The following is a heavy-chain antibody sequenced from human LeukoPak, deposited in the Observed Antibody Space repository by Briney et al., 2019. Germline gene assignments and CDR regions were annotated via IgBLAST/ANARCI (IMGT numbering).Heavy chain of an antibody. CDR3: ARDGTYYDFWSGSSPGYYFDY. J-gene: IGHJ4*02. CDR1: GYTFTSCA. Sequence: ASVKVSCKASGYTFTSCAISWVRQAPGQGLEWMGWISAYNGNTNYAQKLQGRVTMTTDTSTSTAYMEVSSLGSEDTAVYYCARDGTYYDFWSGSSPGYYFDYWGQGTLVTVSS. CDR2: ISAYNGNT. D-gene: IGHD3-3*01. V-gene: IGHV1-18*01.